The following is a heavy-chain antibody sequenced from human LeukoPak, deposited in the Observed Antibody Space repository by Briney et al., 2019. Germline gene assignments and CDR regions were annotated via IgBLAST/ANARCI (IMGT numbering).Heavy chain of an antibody. CDR1: GGSISSYY. D-gene: IGHD3-16*02. CDR3: ARGSYDYVWGGYREYNWFDP. Sequence: PSETLSLTCTVSGGSISSYYWSWIRQPPGKGLEWIGYIYTSGSTNYNPSLKSRVTISVDTSKNQFSLKLSSVTAADTAVYYCARGSYDYVWGGYREYNWFDPWGQGTLVTVSS. V-gene: IGHV4-4*09. CDR2: IYTSGST. J-gene: IGHJ5*02.